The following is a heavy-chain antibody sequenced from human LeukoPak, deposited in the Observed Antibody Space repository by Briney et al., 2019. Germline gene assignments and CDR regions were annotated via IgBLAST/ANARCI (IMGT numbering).Heavy chain of an antibody. J-gene: IGHJ4*02. D-gene: IGHD6-19*01. CDR1: GFTFSTYW. CDR3: AKDTFSSGWFYYFDY. V-gene: IGHV3-74*01. Sequence: GGSLRLSCTASGFTFSTYWMYWVRQAPGKGLVWVSRINTDGTTTSYADSVKGRFTISRDNAKNSLYLQMNSLRAEDTALYYCAKDTFSSGWFYYFDYWGQGSLVTVSS. CDR2: INTDGTTT.